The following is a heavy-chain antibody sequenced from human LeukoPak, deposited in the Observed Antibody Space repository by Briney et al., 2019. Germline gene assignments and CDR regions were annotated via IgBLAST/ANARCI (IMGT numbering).Heavy chain of an antibody. Sequence: SVKVSCXASGGTFSSYAISWVRQAHGQGLEWMGGIIPIFGTANYAQKFQGRVTITADESTSTAYMELSSLRSEDTAVYYCARAPGGYCSSTSCPNWFDPWGQGTLVTVSS. CDR1: GGTFSSYA. CDR3: ARAPGGYCSSTSCPNWFDP. CDR2: IIPIFGTA. D-gene: IGHD2-2*01. J-gene: IGHJ5*02. V-gene: IGHV1-69*13.